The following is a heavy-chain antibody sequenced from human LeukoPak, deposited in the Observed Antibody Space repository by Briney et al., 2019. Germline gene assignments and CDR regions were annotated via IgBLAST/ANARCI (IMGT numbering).Heavy chain of an antibody. CDR1: GFTFSSYS. CDR2: ISSGSSYI. CDR3: ARDLGSIATAGTETFDI. J-gene: IGHJ3*02. D-gene: IGHD6-13*01. Sequence: PVGSLTVSCAASGFTFSSYSINWVRQAPGKGLEWVSSISSGSSYISYADSGKGRLSIARDNAKKSLYLQMNSLRAEDTAVYYCARDLGSIATAGTETFDIWGQGTLASVSS. V-gene: IGHV3-21*01.